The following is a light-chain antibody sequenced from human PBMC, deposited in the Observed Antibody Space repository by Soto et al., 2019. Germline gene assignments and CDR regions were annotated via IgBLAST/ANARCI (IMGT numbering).Light chain of an antibody. CDR3: QQYNSYSWT. Sequence: DSQMTKSPSTLSAYVGDRVTITCRASQSISSWLAWYQQKPGKAPKLLIYKASSLESGVPSRFSGSGSGTEFTLTISSLQPDDFATYYCQQYNSYSWTFGHGTKVDIK. J-gene: IGKJ1*01. V-gene: IGKV1-5*03. CDR1: QSISSW. CDR2: KAS.